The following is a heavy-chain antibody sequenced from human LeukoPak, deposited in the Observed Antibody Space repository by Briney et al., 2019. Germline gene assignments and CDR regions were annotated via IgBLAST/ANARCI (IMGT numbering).Heavy chain of an antibody. D-gene: IGHD6-13*01. Sequence: SETLSLTCTVSGGSISSYYWSWIRQPPGKGLEWIGEIKHSGSTNYNPSLKSRVTISVDTSKNQFSLKLSSVTAADTAVYYCARGIHSSSLDYWGQGTLVTVSS. CDR1: GGSISSYY. CDR2: IKHSGST. CDR3: ARGIHSSSLDY. J-gene: IGHJ4*02. V-gene: IGHV4-34*01.